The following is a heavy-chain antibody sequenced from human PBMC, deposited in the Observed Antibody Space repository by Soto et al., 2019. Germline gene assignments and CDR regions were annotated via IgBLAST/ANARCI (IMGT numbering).Heavy chain of an antibody. V-gene: IGHV3-48*03. CDR1: GFTFSSYE. J-gene: IGHJ6*02. D-gene: IGHD4-17*01. CDR3: ARAPRTTVWYYGMDV. CDR2: ISSSGSTI. Sequence: HPGGSLRLSCAASGFTFSSYEMNWVRQAPGKGLEWVSYISSSGSTIYYADSVKGRFTISRDNAKNSLYLQMNSLRAEDTAVYYCARAPRTTVWYYGMDVWGQGTTVTVSS.